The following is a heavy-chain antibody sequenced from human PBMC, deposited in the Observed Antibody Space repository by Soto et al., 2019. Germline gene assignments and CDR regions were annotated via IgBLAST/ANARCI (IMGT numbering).Heavy chain of an antibody. CDR1: GFTFSSYA. V-gene: IGHV3-30-3*01. D-gene: IGHD6-19*01. J-gene: IGHJ4*02. Sequence: QVQLVESGGGVVQPGRSLRLSCAASGFTFSSYAMHWVRQAPGKGLEWVAVISYDGSNKYYADSVKGRFTISRDNSKNTQYLQMNSLRAEETAVYYCARDGYSSGWLDYWGQGTLVTVSS. CDR3: ARDGYSSGWLDY. CDR2: ISYDGSNK.